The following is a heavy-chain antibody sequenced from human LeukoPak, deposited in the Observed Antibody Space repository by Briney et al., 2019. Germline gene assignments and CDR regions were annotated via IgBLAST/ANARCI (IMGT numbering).Heavy chain of an antibody. CDR1: GGSISSYY. CDR3: ARGDDSSSWGYYGMDV. V-gene: IGHV4-59*01. Sequence: SETLSLTCTVSGGSISSYYWSWIRQPPGKGLEWIGYIYYSGSTNYNPSHKSRVTISVDTSKNQFSLKLSSVTAADTAVYYCARGDDSSSWGYYGMDVWGQGTTVTVSS. CDR2: IYYSGST. J-gene: IGHJ6*02. D-gene: IGHD6-13*01.